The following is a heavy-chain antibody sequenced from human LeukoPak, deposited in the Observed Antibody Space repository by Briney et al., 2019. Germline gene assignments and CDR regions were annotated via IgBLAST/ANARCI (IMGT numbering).Heavy chain of an antibody. CDR2: IYYSGST. V-gene: IGHV4-39*01. D-gene: IGHD1-1*01. Sequence: PSETLSLTCTVSGGSISSSSYYWGWIRQPPGKGLEWIGSIYYSGSTYYNPSLKSRVTISVDTSKNQFSLKLSSVTAVDTAVYYCARLSGPKDYWGQGTLVTVSS. CDR3: ARLSGPKDY. CDR1: GGSISSSSYY. J-gene: IGHJ4*02.